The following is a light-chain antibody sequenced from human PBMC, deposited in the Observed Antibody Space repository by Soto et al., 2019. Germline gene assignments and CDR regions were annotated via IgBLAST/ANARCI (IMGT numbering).Light chain of an antibody. CDR3: STFAGSNNFDV. J-gene: IGLJ1*01. CDR2: DVS. CDR1: SSDVGGSNY. V-gene: IGLV2-8*01. Sequence: QSVLTQPPSASGSPGQSVTISCSGTSSDVGGSNYVSWYQQHPGKAPKLMIYDVSKRPSGVPDRFSGSKSGNTASLTVSGLQAEDEADYYCSTFAGSNNFDVFRTGTKVTVL.